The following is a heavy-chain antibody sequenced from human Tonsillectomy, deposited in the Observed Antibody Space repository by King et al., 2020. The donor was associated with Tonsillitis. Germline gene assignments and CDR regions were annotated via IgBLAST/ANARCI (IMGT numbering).Heavy chain of an antibody. Sequence: VQLVESGGGLVQPGGSLRLSCAASGFTFSSYAMSWVRQAPGKGLEWVSAISGSGGSTYYADSVKGRFTISRDNSKNTLYLQMNSLRAEDTAVYYCASCMVACRFYYYYGMDVWGQGTTVNVSS. CDR1: GFTFSSYA. V-gene: IGHV3-23*04. CDR2: ISGSGGST. J-gene: IGHJ6*02. CDR3: ASCMVACRFYYYYGMDV. D-gene: IGHD5-12*01.